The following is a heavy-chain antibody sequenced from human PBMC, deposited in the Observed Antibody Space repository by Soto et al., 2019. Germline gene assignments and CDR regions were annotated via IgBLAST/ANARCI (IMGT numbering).Heavy chain of an antibody. J-gene: IGHJ4*02. CDR3: ATLWFGEGNY. CDR2: IYYSGST. Sequence: QLQLQESGPGLVKPSETLSLTCTVSGGSISSSSYYWGWIRQPPGKGLEWIGSIYYSGSTYYNPSLKSRVTLSLDTSMNQFSLKLSSVPAADTAVYYCATLWFGEGNYWGQGTLVTVSS. V-gene: IGHV4-39*01. CDR1: GGSISSSSYY. D-gene: IGHD3-10*01.